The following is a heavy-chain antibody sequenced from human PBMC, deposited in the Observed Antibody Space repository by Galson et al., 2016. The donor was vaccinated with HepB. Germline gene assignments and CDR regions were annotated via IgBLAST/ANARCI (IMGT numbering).Heavy chain of an antibody. J-gene: IGHJ3*01. CDR2: VDWDDDK. V-gene: IGHV2-70*11. CDR1: GFSLNTRGMC. CDR3: AHIPAEDSDAFDV. Sequence: PALVKPTQTLTLTCTFSGFSLNTRGMCVSWIRQPPGKALEWLASVDWDDDKYYSTSLKTRLTISRDTSTNQVVLVMTNMDPVDTATYYCAHIPAEDSDAFDVWGQGTMVTVSS.